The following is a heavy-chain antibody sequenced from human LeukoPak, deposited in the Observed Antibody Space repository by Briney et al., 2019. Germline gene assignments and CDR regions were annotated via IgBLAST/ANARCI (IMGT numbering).Heavy chain of an antibody. Sequence: SQTLSLTCAISGDSVSSNSAAWNWIRQSPSRGLEWLGRTYYRSKWYNDYAVSVKSRITINPDTSKNQFSLQLNSVTPEDTAVYYCAREWLRDDILTGRAPLVGMDVWGQGTTVTVSS. CDR2: TYYRSKWYN. CDR1: GDSVSSNSAA. CDR3: AREWLRDDILTGRAPLVGMDV. V-gene: IGHV6-1*01. D-gene: IGHD3-9*01. J-gene: IGHJ6*02.